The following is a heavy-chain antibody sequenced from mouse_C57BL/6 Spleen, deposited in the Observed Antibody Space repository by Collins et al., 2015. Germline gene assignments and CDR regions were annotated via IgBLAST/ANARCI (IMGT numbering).Heavy chain of an antibody. CDR1: GFNIKDYY. Sequence: EVQLQQSGAELVRPGASVKLSCTASGFNIKDYYMHWVKQRPEQGLEWIGRIDPEDGDTEYAPKFQGKATMTADTSSNTAYLQLSSLTSEDTAVYYCTPLITTVDDFDYWGQGTTLTVSS. CDR2: IDPEDGDT. V-gene: IGHV14-1*01. J-gene: IGHJ2*01. D-gene: IGHD1-1*01. CDR3: TPLITTVDDFDY.